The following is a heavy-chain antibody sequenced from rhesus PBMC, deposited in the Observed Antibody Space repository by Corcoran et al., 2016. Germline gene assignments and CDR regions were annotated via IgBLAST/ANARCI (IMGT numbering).Heavy chain of an antibody. CDR2: SKPSNGKT. CDR3: ARGRLEPLDY. V-gene: IGHV1-200*01. CDR1: GYTFPSYY. Sequence: QVQLVQSGAEVKKPGTSVKLSCTASGYTFPSYYINWVGQAPGQVLELMRWSKPSNGKTDYAKKFQGRVTMTRDTSTTTAYMELNSLRSEDTAIYYCARGRLEPLDYWGQGVLVTVSS. D-gene: IGHD1-26*01. J-gene: IGHJ4*01.